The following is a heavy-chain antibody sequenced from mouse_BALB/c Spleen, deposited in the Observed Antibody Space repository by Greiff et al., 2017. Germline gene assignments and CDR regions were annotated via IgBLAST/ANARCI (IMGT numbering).Heavy chain of an antibody. CDR1: GFSLTSYG. J-gene: IGHJ3*01. CDR2: IWRGGSP. Sequence: VQLQQSGPSLVQPSQSLSITCTVSGFSLTSYGVHWVRQSPGKGLEWLGVIWRGGSPDYNAAFMSRLSITKDNSKSQVFFKMNRLQADDTAIYCCAKNVQLGHRFAYWGQGTLVTVSA. V-gene: IGHV2-5-1*01. CDR3: AKNVQLGHRFAY. D-gene: IGHD3-1*01.